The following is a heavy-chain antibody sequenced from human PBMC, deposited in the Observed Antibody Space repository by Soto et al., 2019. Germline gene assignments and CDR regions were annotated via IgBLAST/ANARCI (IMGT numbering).Heavy chain of an antibody. V-gene: IGHV3-30-3*01. Sequence: PGGSLRLSCAASGFTFSSYAMHWVRQSPGKGLEWVAVISYDGSNKYYADSVKGRFTISRDNSKNTLYLQMNSLRAEDTAVYYCARQWLVLSYFDYWGQGTLVTVSS. CDR2: ISYDGSNK. CDR3: ARQWLVLSYFDY. J-gene: IGHJ4*02. CDR1: GFTFSSYA. D-gene: IGHD6-19*01.